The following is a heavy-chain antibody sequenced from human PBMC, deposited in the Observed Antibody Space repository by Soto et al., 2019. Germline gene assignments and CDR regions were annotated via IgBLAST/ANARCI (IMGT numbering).Heavy chain of an antibody. Sequence: QVHLVQSGAAVKKPGASVKVSCKGSGYAFTTYGSTWVRQAPGQGLEWMGWISAHNGNTNYAQKLQGRVTVPRDTSTSTAYMELRSLRSDDTAVYYCARGRYGDYWGQGARVTVSS. V-gene: IGHV1-18*01. CDR2: ISAHNGNT. D-gene: IGHD1-1*01. J-gene: IGHJ4*02. CDR1: GYAFTTYG. CDR3: ARGRYGDY.